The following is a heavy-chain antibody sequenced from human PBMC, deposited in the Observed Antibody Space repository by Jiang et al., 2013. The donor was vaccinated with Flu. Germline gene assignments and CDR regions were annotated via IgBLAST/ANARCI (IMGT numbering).Heavy chain of an antibody. J-gene: IGHJ6*02. CDR3: ARDRDYYGSPHAYGMDV. V-gene: IGHV3-30*01. D-gene: IGHD3-10*01. Sequence: RFTISRDNSKNTLYLQMNSLRAEDTAVYYCARDRDYYGSPHAYGMDVWGQGTTVTVSS.